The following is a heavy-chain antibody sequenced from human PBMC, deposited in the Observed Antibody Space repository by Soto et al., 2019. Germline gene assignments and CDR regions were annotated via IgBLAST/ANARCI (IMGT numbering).Heavy chain of an antibody. CDR1: GGSISSYY. CDR2: IYYSGST. V-gene: IGHV4-59*08. CDR3: ASLDGGWYGEYWYFDL. Sequence: QVQLQESGPGLVKPSETLSLTCTVSGGSISSYYWSWIRQPPGKGLEWIGYIYYSGSTNYNPSLKSRVTISVDTSKNQFSLKLSSVTAADTAVYYCASLDGGWYGEYWYFDLWGRGTLVTVSS. J-gene: IGHJ2*01. D-gene: IGHD6-19*01.